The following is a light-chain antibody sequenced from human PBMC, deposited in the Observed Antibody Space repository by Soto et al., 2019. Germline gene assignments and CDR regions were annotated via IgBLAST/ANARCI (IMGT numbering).Light chain of an antibody. CDR2: GAS. V-gene: IGKV3-20*01. Sequence: EILLTQSPGTLSLSPGERATLSCRASQSISSNYLAWYQQKPGQPPKLLSFGASSRATGIADKFSGSGSGTDFTLTISRLEPEDFALYYCQHYGAAPITFGQGTRLEIK. CDR3: QHYGAAPIT. CDR1: QSISSNY. J-gene: IGKJ5*01.